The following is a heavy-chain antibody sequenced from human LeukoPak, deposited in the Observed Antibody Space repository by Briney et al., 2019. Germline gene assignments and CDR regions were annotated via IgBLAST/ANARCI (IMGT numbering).Heavy chain of an antibody. CDR3: ARVVVVPVTYYYYMDV. D-gene: IGHD2-2*01. J-gene: IGHJ6*03. CDR1: GYTFTSYD. CDR2: MNPNSGNT. V-gene: IGHV1-8*03. Sequence: ASVRVSCKASGYTFTSYDINWVRQATGQGLEWMGWMNPNSGNTGYAQKFQGRVTITRNTSISTAYMELSSLRSEDTAVYYCARVVVVPVTYYYYMDVWGKGTTVTVSS.